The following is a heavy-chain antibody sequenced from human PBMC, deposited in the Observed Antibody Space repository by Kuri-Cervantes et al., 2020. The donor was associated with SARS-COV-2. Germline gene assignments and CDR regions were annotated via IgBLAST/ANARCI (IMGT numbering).Heavy chain of an antibody. CDR1: GYTFTSYS. D-gene: IGHD5-24*01. CDR3: GRVDMSTDSDY. V-gene: IGHV1-18*01. J-gene: IGHJ4*02. CDR2: ISAYNGDA. Sequence: ASVKVSCKASGYTFTSYSITWVRQAPGQGLEWMGWISAYNGDAKYAQKLQGRLTMTTDTSTSTAYMELRSLRSDDTAVYYCGRVDMSTDSDYWDQGTLVTVSS.